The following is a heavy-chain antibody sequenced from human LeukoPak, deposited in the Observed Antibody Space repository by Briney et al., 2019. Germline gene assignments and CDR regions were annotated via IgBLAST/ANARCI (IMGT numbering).Heavy chain of an antibody. CDR2: ISAYNGST. CDR1: GYTFTSYG. V-gene: IGHV1-18*01. J-gene: IGHJ4*02. CDR3: ARTQNGYCSGGSCYPFDY. Sequence: ASVKVSCKASGYTFTSYGISWVRQAPGQGLEWMGWISAYNGSTNYAQKLQGRVTMTTDTSTSTAYMELSSLRSEDTAVYYCARTQNGYCSGGSCYPFDYWGQGTLVTVSS. D-gene: IGHD2-15*01.